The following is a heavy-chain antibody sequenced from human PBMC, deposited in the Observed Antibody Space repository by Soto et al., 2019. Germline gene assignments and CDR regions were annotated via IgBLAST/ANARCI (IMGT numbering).Heavy chain of an antibody. CDR2: IYSGGST. CDR1: GFTASSNY. V-gene: IGHV3-53*01. CDR3: ARDPPATRHGMDV. J-gene: IGHJ6*02. Sequence: GGSLTLSCAASGFTASSNYMSWVRQAPGKGLEWVSVIYSGGSTYYADSVRGRFTISRDNSKNTLYLQMKSLRAEDTAVYYCARDPPATRHGMDVWGQGTTVTVSS.